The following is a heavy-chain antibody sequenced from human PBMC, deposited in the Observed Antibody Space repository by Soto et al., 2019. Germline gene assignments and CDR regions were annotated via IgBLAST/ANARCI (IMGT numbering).Heavy chain of an antibody. D-gene: IGHD1-26*01. V-gene: IGHV4-59*01. Sequence: QVQLQESGPGLVKPSETLSLTCTVSGVSISTYYWSWIRQPPGKGLEWIAYTPYRGSTKYNPSLMSRVTISVDTSKNQFSLKLSSVTTADSAVYYCARVGGTYRVVDYWGQGTLVTVSS. J-gene: IGHJ4*02. CDR1: GVSISTYY. CDR2: TPYRGST. CDR3: ARVGGTYRVVDY.